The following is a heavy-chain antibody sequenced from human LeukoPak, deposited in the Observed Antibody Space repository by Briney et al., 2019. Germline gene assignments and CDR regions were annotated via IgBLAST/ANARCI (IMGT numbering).Heavy chain of an antibody. Sequence: SVKVSCKASGGTFSSYAISWVRQAPGQGLEWMGRIIPIFGTANYAQKFQGRVTITTDESTSTAYMKLSSLRSEDTAVYYCASEVHRYCSGGSCYFNDWGQGTLVTVSS. CDR3: ASEVHRYCSGGSCYFND. V-gene: IGHV1-69*05. J-gene: IGHJ4*02. CDR1: GGTFSSYA. CDR2: IIPIFGTA. D-gene: IGHD2-15*01.